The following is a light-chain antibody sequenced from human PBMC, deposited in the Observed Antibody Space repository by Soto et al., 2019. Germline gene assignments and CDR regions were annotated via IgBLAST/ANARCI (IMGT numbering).Light chain of an antibody. Sequence: IKTRQLPSVLCGCVRDRVTTTPWASQSISSWLAWYQQKPGKAPKLLIYDASSLESGVPSRFSGSGSGTEFTLTISSLQPDDFATYYCQQYKSYSRTFGQGTKVDI. CDR1: QSISSW. V-gene: IGKV1-5*01. CDR2: DAS. CDR3: QQYKSYSRT. J-gene: IGKJ1*01.